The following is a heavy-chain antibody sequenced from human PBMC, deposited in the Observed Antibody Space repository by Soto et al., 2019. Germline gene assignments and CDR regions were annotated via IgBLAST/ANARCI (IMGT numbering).Heavy chain of an antibody. CDR1: GFTFSSYG. J-gene: IGHJ4*02. Sequence: QVQLVESGGGVVQPGRSLRLSCAASGFTFSSYGMHWVRQAPGKGLEWVAVIWYDGSNKYYADSVKGRFTISRDNSKNTLYLQMNSLRAEDTAVYYRARDFDFWSGYSQDPHYFDYWGQGTLVTVSS. D-gene: IGHD3-3*01. CDR2: IWYDGSNK. V-gene: IGHV3-33*01. CDR3: ARDFDFWSGYSQDPHYFDY.